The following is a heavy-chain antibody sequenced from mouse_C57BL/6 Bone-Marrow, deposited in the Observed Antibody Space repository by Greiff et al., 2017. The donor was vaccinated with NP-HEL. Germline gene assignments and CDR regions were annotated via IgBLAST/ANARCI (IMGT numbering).Heavy chain of an antibody. CDR2: INPSSGYT. CDR3: ARRPYYGSSLAWFAY. V-gene: IGHV1-4*01. D-gene: IGHD1-1*01. Sequence: QVQLQQSGAELARPGASVKMSCKASGYTFTSYTMHWVKQRPGQGLEWIGYINPSSGYTKYNQKFKDMATLTADKSSSTAYMQLSSLTSEDSAVYYCARRPYYGSSLAWFAYWGQGTLVTVSA. CDR1: GYTFTSYT. J-gene: IGHJ3*01.